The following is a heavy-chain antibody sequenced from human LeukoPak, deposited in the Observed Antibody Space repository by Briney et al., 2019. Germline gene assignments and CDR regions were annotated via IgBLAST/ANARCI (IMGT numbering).Heavy chain of an antibody. D-gene: IGHD3-3*01. CDR2: IYYSGST. J-gene: IGHJ3*02. CDR1: GGSISSHY. CDR3: ARVKVYYDFWSGYSRDAFDI. V-gene: IGHV4-59*11. Sequence: SETLSLTCTVSGGSISSHYWSWIRQPPGKGLEWIGYIYYSGSTNYNPSLKSRVTISVDTSKNQFSLKLSSVTAADTAVYYCARVKVYYDFWSGYSRDAFDIWGQGTMVTVSS.